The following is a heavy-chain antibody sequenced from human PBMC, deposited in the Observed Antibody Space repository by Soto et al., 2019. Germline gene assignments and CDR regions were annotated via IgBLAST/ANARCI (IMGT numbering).Heavy chain of an antibody. Sequence: QVQLVQSGVEVKKAGASVKVSCKASGYTFSSYGISWARQAPGQGLEWMGWISDYNGNTHYARKFQGRLIMTTGSRWRTAYMELRGLRSGGTAVYFCAREGYYSGSGTYSPPRYYGMDVWGQGTTVTVSS. J-gene: IGHJ6*02. D-gene: IGHD3-10*01. CDR2: ISDYNGNT. CDR1: GYTFSSYG. V-gene: IGHV1-18*01. CDR3: AREGYYSGSGTYSPPRYYGMDV.